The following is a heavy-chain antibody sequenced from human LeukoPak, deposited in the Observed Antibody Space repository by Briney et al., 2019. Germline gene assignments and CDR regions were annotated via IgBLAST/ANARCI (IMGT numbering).Heavy chain of an antibody. Sequence: GGSLRLSCAASGFTVSSNYMSWVRQAPGKGLEWVSVIYSGGSTYYADSVKGRFTISRDNSKNTLYLQMNSLRAEDTAVYYCAREAGHSSGYYYEGYWGQGTLVTVSS. J-gene: IGHJ4*02. CDR2: IYSGGST. V-gene: IGHV3-53*01. D-gene: IGHD3-22*01. CDR1: GFTVSSNY. CDR3: AREAGHSSGYYYEGY.